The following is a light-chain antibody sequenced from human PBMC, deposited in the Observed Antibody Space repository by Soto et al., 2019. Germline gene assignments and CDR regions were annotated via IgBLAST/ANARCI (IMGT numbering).Light chain of an antibody. CDR3: QQYNNWPPLT. J-gene: IGKJ4*01. Sequence: VLTQSPATLSLPPGERATLSCRASQSVSSNLACYQQKPSQAPSLPIYGASTRATGIPARFSGSGSGTEFTLTISSLQSQDFAVYYCQQYNNWPPLTFGGGTKVDIK. V-gene: IGKV3-15*01. CDR2: GAS. CDR1: QSVSSN.